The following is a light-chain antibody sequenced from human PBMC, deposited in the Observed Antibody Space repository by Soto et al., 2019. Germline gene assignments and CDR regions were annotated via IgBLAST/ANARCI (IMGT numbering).Light chain of an antibody. Sequence: DIQMTQSPSSLSASAGDRVTITCRASQGISSHLNWYQQKPGKAPKLLIYAASSSQSGVPSRFSGSGSGTDFTLTINSLQPEDFATYYCQQGYSTPQTFGQGTKVDIK. V-gene: IGKV1-39*01. CDR1: QGISSH. J-gene: IGKJ1*01. CDR2: AAS. CDR3: QQGYSTPQT.